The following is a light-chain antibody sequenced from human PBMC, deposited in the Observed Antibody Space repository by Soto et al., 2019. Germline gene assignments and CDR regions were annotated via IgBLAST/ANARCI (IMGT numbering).Light chain of an antibody. CDR1: QSVSYY. Sequence: EIVLTKAPGTLSLSPGERATLSCRASQSVSYYLAWYQQKPGQAPRLLIYDASNRATGIPARFSGSGSGTDFTLTISSLEPEDFAVYYCQQRSNWPKTFGQGTKVDIK. V-gene: IGKV3-11*01. CDR3: QQRSNWPKT. J-gene: IGKJ1*01. CDR2: DAS.